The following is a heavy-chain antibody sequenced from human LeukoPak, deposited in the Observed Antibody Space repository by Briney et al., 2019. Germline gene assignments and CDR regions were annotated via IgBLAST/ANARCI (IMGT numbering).Heavy chain of an antibody. CDR1: GGSISSSSSY. V-gene: IGHV4-61*05. J-gene: IGHJ6*02. CDR3: ARHSTYDFWSGYYSYYYYGMDV. CDR2: IYYSGST. Sequence: SETLSLTCTVSGGSISSSSSYWGWIRQPPGKGLEWIGYIYYSGSTNYNPSLKSRVTISVDTSKNQFSLKLSSVTAADTAVYYCARHSTYDFWSGYYSYYYYGMDVWGQGTTVTVSS. D-gene: IGHD3-3*01.